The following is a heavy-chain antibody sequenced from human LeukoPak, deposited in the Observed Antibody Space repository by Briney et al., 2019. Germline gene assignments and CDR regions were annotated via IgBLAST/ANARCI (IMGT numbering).Heavy chain of an antibody. CDR3: ARGPSYCSSTSCYGYYNMDV. CDR2: INHSGST. V-gene: IGHV4-34*01. Sequence: SETLSLTCAVYGGSFSGYYWSWIRQPPGKGLEWIGEINHSGSTNYNPSLKSRVTISVDTSKNQFSLKLSSVTAADTAVYYCARGPSYCSSTSCYGYYNMDVWGKGTTVTVSS. D-gene: IGHD2-2*01. J-gene: IGHJ6*03. CDR1: GGSFSGYY.